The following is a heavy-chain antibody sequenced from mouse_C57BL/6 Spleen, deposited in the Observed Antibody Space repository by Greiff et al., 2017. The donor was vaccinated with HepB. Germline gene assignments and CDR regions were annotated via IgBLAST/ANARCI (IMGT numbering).Heavy chain of an antibody. CDR3: ARWLTGRYFDY. CDR1: GFTFSSYT. CDR2: ISGGGGNT. J-gene: IGHJ2*01. Sequence: EVKVVESGGGLVKPGGSLKLSCAASGFTFSSYTMSWVRQTPEKRLEWVATISGGGGNTYYPDSVKGRFTISRDNAKNTLYLQMSSLRSEDTALYYCARWLTGRYFDYWGQGTTLTVSS. V-gene: IGHV5-9*01. D-gene: IGHD4-1*01.